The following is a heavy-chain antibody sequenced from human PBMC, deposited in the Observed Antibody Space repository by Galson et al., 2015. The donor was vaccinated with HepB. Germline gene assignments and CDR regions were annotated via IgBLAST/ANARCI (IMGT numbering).Heavy chain of an antibody. D-gene: IGHD7-27*01. CDR1: GFTFSSYS. V-gene: IGHV3-21*01. CDR2: ISSSSSYI. CDR3: ARERRARPPNWGTYYYYYGMDV. J-gene: IGHJ6*02. Sequence: SLRLSCAASGFTFSSYSMNWVRQAPGKGLEWVSSISSSSSYIYYADSVKGRFTISRDNAKNSLYLQMNSLRAEDTAVYYCARERRARPPNWGTYYYYYGMDVWGQGTTVTVSS.